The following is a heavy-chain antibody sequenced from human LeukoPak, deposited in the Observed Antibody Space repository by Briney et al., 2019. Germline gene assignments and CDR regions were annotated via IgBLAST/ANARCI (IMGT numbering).Heavy chain of an antibody. Sequence: SETLSLTCAVYGGSFSGYYWSWIRQPPGKGLEWIGEIIHSGSTNYNPSLTSRVTISVDTSKNQFSLELSAVTAADTAVYYCARGILVTVYAAFDNWGQGTLVTVSS. D-gene: IGHD5/OR15-5a*01. V-gene: IGHV4-34*01. CDR2: IIHSGST. J-gene: IGHJ4*02. CDR3: ARGILVTVYAAFDN. CDR1: GGSFSGYY.